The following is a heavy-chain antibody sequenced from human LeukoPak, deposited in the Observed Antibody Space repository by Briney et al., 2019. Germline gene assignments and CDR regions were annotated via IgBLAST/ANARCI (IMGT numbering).Heavy chain of an antibody. CDR2: IFYSGST. CDR1: GGSIRSSSYY. J-gene: IGHJ4*02. Sequence: SETLSPTCTVSGGSIRSSSYYWGWIRQPPGKGLEWIGSIFYSGSTYYNPSLRSRVTISVDTSKNQFSLKLSSVTAADTAVYYCARGEYDYVWGSYRYKYFDYWGQGTLVTVSS. V-gene: IGHV4-39*07. CDR3: ARGEYDYVWGSYRYKYFDY. D-gene: IGHD3-16*02.